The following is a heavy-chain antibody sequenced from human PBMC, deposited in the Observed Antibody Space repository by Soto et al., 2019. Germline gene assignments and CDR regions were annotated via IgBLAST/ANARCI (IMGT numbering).Heavy chain of an antibody. J-gene: IGHJ1*01. CDR1: GGTFSSYT. V-gene: IGHV1-69*02. Sequence: QVQLVPSGAEVKKPGSSVKVSCKASGGTFSSYTISWVRQAPGQGLEWMGRIIPILGIANYAQKFQGRVTITADKSTRTAYMELSSLRSEYTAVYYCASSDFWSGYPRAEYFQHWGQGTLVTVSS. CDR2: IIPILGIA. D-gene: IGHD3-3*01. CDR3: ASSDFWSGYPRAEYFQH.